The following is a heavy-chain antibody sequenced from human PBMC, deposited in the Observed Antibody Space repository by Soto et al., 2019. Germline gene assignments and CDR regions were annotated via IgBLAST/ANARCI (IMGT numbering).Heavy chain of an antibody. J-gene: IGHJ5*02. CDR3: ARVIPGVEAWFDP. CDR2: ISAYTDTP. D-gene: IGHD2-2*01. CDR1: GYTFTNFG. Sequence: QVQLVQSGAEVKKPGASVKVSCRASGYTFTNFGVTWVRRAPGQGLEWMGWISAYTDTPNYAQKFQGRVTMTIDTSTSTAYMDLMSLTSDVTAVYYSARVIPGVEAWFDPWGQGTLVTVSS. V-gene: IGHV1-18*01.